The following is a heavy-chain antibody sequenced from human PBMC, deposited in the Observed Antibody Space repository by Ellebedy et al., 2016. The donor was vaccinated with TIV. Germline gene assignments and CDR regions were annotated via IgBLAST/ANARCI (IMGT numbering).Heavy chain of an antibody. CDR2: IYSGGST. V-gene: IGHV3-66*01. Sequence: GGSLRLSCAASGFTVSSNYMTWVRQAPGKGLEWVSVIYSGGSTYYADSVKGRFTISRDNSKNTLYVQMNSLRAEDTAVYYCARGTIRWRGMDVWGQGTTVTVSS. CDR1: GFTVSSNY. CDR3: ARGTIRWRGMDV. D-gene: IGHD4-23*01. J-gene: IGHJ6*02.